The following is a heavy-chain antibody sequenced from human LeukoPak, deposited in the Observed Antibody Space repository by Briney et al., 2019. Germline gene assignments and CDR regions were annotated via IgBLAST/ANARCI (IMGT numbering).Heavy chain of an antibody. J-gene: IGHJ4*02. V-gene: IGHV3-30*18. Sequence: GRSLRLSCAASGFTFSSYGIHWVRQAPGKGLEWVAVISYDGSNKYYADSVKGRFTTSRGNSKNTLYLQMNSLRAEDTAVYYCAKDRQPLHLLAYYFDYWGQGTLVTVSS. CDR1: GFTFSSYG. CDR3: AKDRQPLHLLAYYFDY. CDR2: ISYDGSNK. D-gene: IGHD1-26*01.